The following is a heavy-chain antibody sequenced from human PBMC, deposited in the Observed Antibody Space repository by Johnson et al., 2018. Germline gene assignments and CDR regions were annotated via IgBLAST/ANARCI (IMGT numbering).Heavy chain of an antibody. J-gene: IGHJ6*03. D-gene: IGHD6-19*01. Sequence: EVQLVESGGGLVQPGRSLRLSCTASGFTFGDYAMSWFRQAPGKGLEWVGFIRSKAYGGTTEYAASVKGRFTISRDDSKSIAYLQMNSLKTEDTAVYYCTREGSSGWQSYYYHMDVWGKGTTVTVSS. V-gene: IGHV3-49*03. CDR3: TREGSSGWQSYYYHMDV. CDR2: IRSKAYGGTT. CDR1: GFTFGDYA.